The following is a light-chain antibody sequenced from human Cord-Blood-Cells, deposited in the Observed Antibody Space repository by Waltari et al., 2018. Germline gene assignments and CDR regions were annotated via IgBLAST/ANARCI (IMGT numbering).Light chain of an antibody. J-gene: IGLJ1*01. CDR3: SSYTSSSTYV. CDR1: SGYVGGYNY. Sequence: QSALTQPAPVPGSPGQSITISCPGPSGYVGGYNYVSWYQQHPGKAPKLMIYDVSNRPSGVSNRFSGSKSGNTASLIISGLQAEDEADYYCSSYTSSSTYVFGTGTKVTVL. V-gene: IGLV2-14*01. CDR2: DVS.